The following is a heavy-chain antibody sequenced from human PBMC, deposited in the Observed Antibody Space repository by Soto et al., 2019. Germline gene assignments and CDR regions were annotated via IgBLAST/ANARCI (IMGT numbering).Heavy chain of an antibody. CDR1: GGSISFYY. CDR2: LYYSGST. V-gene: IGHV4-59*08. J-gene: IGHJ5*02. D-gene: IGHD4-17*01. CDR3: ARHTTVTSTFYP. Sequence: QVQLQESGPGLVKPSEPLSLTCTVSGGSISFYYWSWIRQSPGKGLEWIGFLYYSGSTNYTPSRKRRFTLPVDTSKNQFSLKLRSWTAADTAVYYCARHTTVTSTFYPWGQGNQVTVSS.